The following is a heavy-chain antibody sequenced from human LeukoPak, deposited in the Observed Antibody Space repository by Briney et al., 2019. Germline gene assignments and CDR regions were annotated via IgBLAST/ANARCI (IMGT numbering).Heavy chain of an antibody. CDR3: ARLINYDYLDY. V-gene: IGHV3-33*01. D-gene: IGHD3-10*01. Sequence: GGSLGLSCAASGFTFSSYGMHWVRQAPGKGLEWVAVIWYDGSNKYYADSVKGRFTISRDNSKNTLYLQMNSLRAEDTAVYYCARLINYDYLDYWGQGTLVTVSS. CDR2: IWYDGSNK. CDR1: GFTFSSYG. J-gene: IGHJ4*02.